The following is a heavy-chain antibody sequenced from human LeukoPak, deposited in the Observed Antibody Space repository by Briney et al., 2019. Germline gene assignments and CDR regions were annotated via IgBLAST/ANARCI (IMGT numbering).Heavy chain of an antibody. CDR3: ARHMKPTYYDFWSGYYYYYYGMDV. V-gene: IGHV5-51*01. CDR1: GYSFTSYW. Sequence: GESLKISCKGSGYSFTSYWIGWVRQMPGKGLEWMGIIYPGDSDTRYSPSFQGQVTISADKSISTAYLQWSSLKAPDTAMYYCARHMKPTYYDFWSGYYYYYYGMDVWGQGTTVTVSS. J-gene: IGHJ6*02. D-gene: IGHD3-3*01. CDR2: IYPGDSDT.